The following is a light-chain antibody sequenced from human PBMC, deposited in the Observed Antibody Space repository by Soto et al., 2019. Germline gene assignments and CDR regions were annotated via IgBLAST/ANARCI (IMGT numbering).Light chain of an antibody. CDR2: DAS. J-gene: IGKJ4*02. V-gene: IGKV3-15*01. CDR3: KQYNSWFPFT. CDR1: QGISTN. Sequence: EIVMTQSPATLSVSPGERATLSCRASQGISTNLAWYQQKVGQSPRLLITDASTRASGIPARFSGSGSGTDFTLTISSLQAEDSATYYCKQYNSWFPFTFGGGTKVEIK.